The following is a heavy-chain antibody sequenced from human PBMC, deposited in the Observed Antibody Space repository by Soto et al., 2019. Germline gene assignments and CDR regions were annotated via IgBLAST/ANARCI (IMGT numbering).Heavy chain of an antibody. V-gene: IGHV3-9*01. Sequence: PGGSLRLSCAASGFTFDDYAMHWVRQAPGKGLEWVSGISWNSGSIGYADSVKGRFTISRDNAKNSLYLQMNSLRAEDTAVYYCASSGSSSGGYWGQGTLVTVSS. CDR3: ASSGSSSGGY. J-gene: IGHJ4*02. D-gene: IGHD6-6*01. CDR1: GFTFDDYA. CDR2: ISWNSGSI.